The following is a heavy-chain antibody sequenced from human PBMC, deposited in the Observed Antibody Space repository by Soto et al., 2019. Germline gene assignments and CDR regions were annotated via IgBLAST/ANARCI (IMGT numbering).Heavy chain of an antibody. V-gene: IGHV3-11*01. J-gene: IGHJ2*01. D-gene: IGHD3-10*01. CDR2: ISDSSRTI. CDR3: ARVQYFGWHFDL. CDR1: GFTFSDFY. Sequence: QVQLVDSGGGLVKPGGSVRLFCAASGFTFSDFYMTWIRQAPGKGLEWLSYISDSSRTIFYADSVKGRFTISRDNAKNSLYLQMNSLRAEDTAVYHCARVQYFGWHFDLWGRGTLVTVSS.